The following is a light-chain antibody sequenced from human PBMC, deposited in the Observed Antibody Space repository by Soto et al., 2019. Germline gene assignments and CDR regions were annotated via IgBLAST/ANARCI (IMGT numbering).Light chain of an antibody. CDR1: SSDVGGYDY. V-gene: IGLV2-8*01. CDR2: EVT. Sequence: QSVLTQPPSAYGSPGQSVAISCTGTSSDVGGYDYVSWYQQHPGKAPKLMIYEVTKRPSGVPDRFSGSKSGNTASLTVSGLQAEDEADYYCSSYGGNNNLLFGGGTKVTVL. J-gene: IGLJ2*01. CDR3: SSYGGNNNLL.